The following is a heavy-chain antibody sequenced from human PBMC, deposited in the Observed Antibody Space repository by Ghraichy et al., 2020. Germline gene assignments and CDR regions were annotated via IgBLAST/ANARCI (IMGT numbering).Heavy chain of an antibody. CDR3: ARGLDSRVDWNCFDH. V-gene: IGHV4-4*07. CDR1: GGSIDNYC. D-gene: IGHD3/OR15-3a*01. J-gene: IGHJ5*02. Sequence: SETLSLTCTVSGGSIDNYCWTWIRQSAGKGLEYIGRVHTGGITRYNPSLESRVTMSLDTSKNQFSLRLTSVTAADTAIYYCARGLDSRVDWNCFDHWGQGTLVTVSS. CDR2: VHTGGIT.